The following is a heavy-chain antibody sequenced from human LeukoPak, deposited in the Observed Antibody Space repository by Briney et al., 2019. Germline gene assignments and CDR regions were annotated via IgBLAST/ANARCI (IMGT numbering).Heavy chain of an antibody. Sequence: GGSLRLSCAASGFTFSSYAMCWVRQVPGKRLEWVSAISSGAGTTGYADSVKGRFTISRVNSKSTIYLQMNSLRAEDTAIYYCAKDLEQSYSGWSTSYDAWSQGTLVTVSS. CDR1: GFTFSSYA. CDR3: AKDLEQSYSGWSTSYDA. J-gene: IGHJ5*02. V-gene: IGHV3-23*01. CDR2: ISSGAGTT. D-gene: IGHD6-19*01.